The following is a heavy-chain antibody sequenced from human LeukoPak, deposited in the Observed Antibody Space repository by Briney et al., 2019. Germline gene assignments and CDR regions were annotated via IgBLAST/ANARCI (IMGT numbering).Heavy chain of an antibody. V-gene: IGHV3-21*01. J-gene: IGHJ4*02. Sequence: PGGSLRLSCAASGFTFSSYSMNWVRQAPGKGLEWVSCISSSSSYIYYADSVKGRFTISRDNAKDSLYLQMNSLRVEDTAVYYCARAHNWKYGTFDYWGQGTLVTVSS. CDR1: GFTFSSYS. CDR3: ARAHNWKYGTFDY. CDR2: ISSSSSYI. D-gene: IGHD1-7*01.